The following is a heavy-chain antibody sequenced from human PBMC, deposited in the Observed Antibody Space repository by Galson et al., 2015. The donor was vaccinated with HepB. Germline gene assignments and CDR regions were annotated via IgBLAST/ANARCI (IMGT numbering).Heavy chain of an antibody. D-gene: IGHD1-26*01. Sequence: SLRLSCAASGFSFDDYAMHWVRQVPGKGLEWVSGINKNSDNIGYADSVKGRFTISRDNAKNSLYLQMNSVRDEDTALYYCAKDLPGHYSGSHWLSYGMDVWGQGTTVTVSS. CDR3: AKDLPGHYSGSHWLSYGMDV. CDR1: GFSFDDYA. V-gene: IGHV3-9*01. J-gene: IGHJ6*02. CDR2: INKNSDNI.